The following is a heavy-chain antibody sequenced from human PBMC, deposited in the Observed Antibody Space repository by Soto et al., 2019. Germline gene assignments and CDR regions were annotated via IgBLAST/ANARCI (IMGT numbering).Heavy chain of an antibody. CDR1: GGSMSSGDYY. CDR3: VSEVELYSSSSNWFVP. V-gene: IGHV4-30-4*01. CDR2: IPHSGTT. J-gene: IGHJ5*02. Sequence: QVQLQESGPGLVNPSQTLSLTCTVSGGSMSSGDYYWSWIRQPPGKGLDGLGYIPHSGTTYYNPSLRGRISLALDTSNNQFSLQVTSVTAADTAVYYCVSEVELYSSSSNWFVPWGQGTLVAVAS. D-gene: IGHD6-6*01.